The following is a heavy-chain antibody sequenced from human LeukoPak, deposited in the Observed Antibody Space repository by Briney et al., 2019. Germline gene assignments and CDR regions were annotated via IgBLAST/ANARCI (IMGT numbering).Heavy chain of an antibody. J-gene: IGHJ4*02. CDR2: INAGNGNT. CDR3: ARAYGDYFDYFDY. V-gene: IGHV1-3*01. Sequence: GASVKVSCKASGYTFTRYAMHWVRPAPRQRLEWMGWINAGNGNTKYSQKFQGRVTITRDTSASTAYMELSSLRSEDTAVYYCARAYGDYFDYFDYWGQGTLVTVSP. D-gene: IGHD4-17*01. CDR1: GYTFTRYA.